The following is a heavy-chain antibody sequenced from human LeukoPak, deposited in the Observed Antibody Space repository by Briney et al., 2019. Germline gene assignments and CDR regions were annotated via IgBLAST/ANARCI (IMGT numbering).Heavy chain of an antibody. CDR1: GFTFSSYE. J-gene: IGHJ4*02. D-gene: IGHD3-3*01. V-gene: IGHV3-48*03. Sequence: GGSLRLSCAASGFTFSSYEMNWVRQAPGRGLEWTSYISSSGSTIYYADSVKGRFTISRDNAKNSLYLQMNSLRAEDTAVYYCVREFFRVDWGQGTLVTVSS. CDR2: ISSSGSTI. CDR3: VREFFRVD.